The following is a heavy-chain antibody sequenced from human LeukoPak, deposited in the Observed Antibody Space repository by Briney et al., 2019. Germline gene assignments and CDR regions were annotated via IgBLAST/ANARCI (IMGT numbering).Heavy chain of an antibody. CDR2: ISSYNGDT. CDR1: GYTFNSYG. Sequence: ASVKVSCKASGYTFNSYGITWVRQAPGQGLEWMGWISSYNGDTKYAQKVQGRVTVTTDTSTSTAYMELRSLSLDDTAVYYCARGDYGGGFDYWGQGTLVTVSS. CDR3: ARGDYGGGFDY. J-gene: IGHJ4*02. V-gene: IGHV1-18*01. D-gene: IGHD4-23*01.